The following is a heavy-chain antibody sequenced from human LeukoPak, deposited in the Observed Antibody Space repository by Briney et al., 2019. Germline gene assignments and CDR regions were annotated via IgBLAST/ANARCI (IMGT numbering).Heavy chain of an antibody. V-gene: IGHV1-2*02. CDR3: ARVGYCSSTSCYNWFDP. J-gene: IGHJ5*02. CDR2: INPNSGGT. Sequence: ASVKVSCKASGYTFTGYDMHWVRQAPGQGLEWMGWINPNSGGTNYAQKFQGRVTMTRDTSISTAYMELSRLRSDDTAVYYCARVGYCSSTSCYNWFDPWGQGTLVTVSS. D-gene: IGHD2-2*01. CDR1: GYTFTGYD.